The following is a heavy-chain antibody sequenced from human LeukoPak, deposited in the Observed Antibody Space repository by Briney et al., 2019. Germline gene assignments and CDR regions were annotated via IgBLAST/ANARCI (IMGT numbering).Heavy chain of an antibody. J-gene: IGHJ4*02. V-gene: IGHV1-46*01. D-gene: IGHD4-11*01. CDR1: GYSHTSDW. Sequence: ASVKVSCKASGYSHTSDWMHWVRQAPGQGLEWMGAINSGSGSVSHAQKLQGRVTMTRDTATSTVYMDLSSLGSEDTAVYYCTREVVGTTIKNFDSWGQGTLVTVSP. CDR2: INSGSGSV. CDR3: TREVVGTTIKNFDS.